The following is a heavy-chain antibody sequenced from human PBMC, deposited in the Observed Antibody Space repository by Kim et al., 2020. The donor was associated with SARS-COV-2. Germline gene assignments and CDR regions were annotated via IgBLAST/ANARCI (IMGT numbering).Heavy chain of an antibody. J-gene: IGHJ5*02. Sequence: ASVKVSCKASGYTFTGYYMHWVRQAPGQGLEWMGRINPNSGGTNYAQKFQGRVTMTRDTSISTAYMELSRLRSDDTAVYYCASGKYCSSTSCYRIDPWGQGTLVTVSS. V-gene: IGHV1-2*06. CDR3: ASGKYCSSTSCYRIDP. CDR1: GYTFTGYY. CDR2: INPNSGGT. D-gene: IGHD2-2*02.